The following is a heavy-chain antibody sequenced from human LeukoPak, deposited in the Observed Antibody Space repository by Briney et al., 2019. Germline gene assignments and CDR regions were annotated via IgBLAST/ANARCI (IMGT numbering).Heavy chain of an antibody. CDR3: ARYHSSGWRRGTDDAFDI. V-gene: IGHV4-59*01. CDR1: GGSISSYY. D-gene: IGHD6-19*01. CDR2: IYYSGST. Sequence: SETLSLTCTVSGGSISSYYWSWIRQPPGKGLEWIGYIYYSGSTNYNPSLKSRVTISVDTSKNQFSLKLSSVTAADTAVYYCARYHSSGWRRGTDDAFDIWGQGTMVTVSS. J-gene: IGHJ3*02.